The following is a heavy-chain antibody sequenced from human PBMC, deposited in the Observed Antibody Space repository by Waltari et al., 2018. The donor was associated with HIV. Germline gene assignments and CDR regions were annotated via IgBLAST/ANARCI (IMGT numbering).Heavy chain of an antibody. D-gene: IGHD1-26*01. CDR1: VGSVTTTSYN. CDR3: ASSRRSHYDRGYFDY. CDR2: IHFRGTA. J-gene: IGHJ4*02. V-gene: IGHV4-39*01. Sequence: QMQLQASGPGLVKPSEPLSLTCTVPVGSVTTTSYNWGWLSQPPGKALEWIARIHFRGTAFYNPPLQPRVSISVDTSKNQFSLKRTSVTAADTAVYYCASSRRSHYDRGYFDYWSQGTLVSVSS.